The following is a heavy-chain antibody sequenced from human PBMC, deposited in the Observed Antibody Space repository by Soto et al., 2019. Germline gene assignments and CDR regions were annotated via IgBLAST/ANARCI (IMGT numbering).Heavy chain of an antibody. CDR1: GFTFGSSA. D-gene: IGHD5-18*01. CDR3: ANLRVYSYDAFGY. Sequence: EVQLLESGGGWVQPGGSLRLSCAASGFTFGSSAMSWVRQAPGKGLEWVSSVSGSGGSTYYADSVKGRLNITRDKSKNTGSRRMNSLSVDGSALYYCANLRVYSYDAFGYWGQGTLVS. J-gene: IGHJ4*02. V-gene: IGHV3-23*01. CDR2: VSGSGGST.